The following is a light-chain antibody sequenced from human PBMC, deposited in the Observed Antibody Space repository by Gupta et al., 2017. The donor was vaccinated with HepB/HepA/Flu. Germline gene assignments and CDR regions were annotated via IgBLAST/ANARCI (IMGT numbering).Light chain of an antibody. J-gene: IGLJ3*02. V-gene: IGLV3-19*01. CDR2: GKN. CDR1: SLRSYY. CDR3: TSRDSSRNRWV. Sequence: SSELTQDPAVSVALGQTVMITCQGDSLRSYYASWYQQKPRQAPGLVIYGKNNRPSGIPDRFSGSSSGTTASLHITGDQAEEEADYYWTSRDSSRNRWVFGGGTKLTVL.